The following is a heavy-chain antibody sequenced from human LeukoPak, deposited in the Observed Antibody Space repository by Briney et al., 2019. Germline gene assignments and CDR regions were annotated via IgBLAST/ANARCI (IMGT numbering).Heavy chain of an antibody. V-gene: IGHV4-38-2*02. Sequence: SETLSLTCSVSGYFLSSDYYWGWIRQSPGKGLEGIETIYHIGTTSHNPSLKSRVTISVDTSKNQFSLKLTSMTAADTAVYYCARVFGGNSGGAYFDRWGQRIQVTVAS. J-gene: IGHJ4*02. CDR3: ARVFGGNSGGAYFDR. CDR2: IYHIGTT. D-gene: IGHD4-23*01. CDR1: GYFLSSDYY.